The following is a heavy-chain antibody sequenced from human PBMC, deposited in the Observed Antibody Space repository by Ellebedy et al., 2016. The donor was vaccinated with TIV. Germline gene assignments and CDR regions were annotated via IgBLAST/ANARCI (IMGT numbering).Heavy chain of an antibody. V-gene: IGHV3-15*07. CDR2: IKSSGDGGTT. Sequence: PGGSLRLSCAASGFPFMHAWMTWVRQRPGKGLEWVGRIKSSGDGGTTDYAAPVKGRFTISRDDSKNTVDLQMNSLKTEDTAVYYCTKETGDFDLWGQGALVTVSS. CDR3: TKETGDFDL. D-gene: IGHD2-8*02. J-gene: IGHJ4*02. CDR1: GFPFMHAW.